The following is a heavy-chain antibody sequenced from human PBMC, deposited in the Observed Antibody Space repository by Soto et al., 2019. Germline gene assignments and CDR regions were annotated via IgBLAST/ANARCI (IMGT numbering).Heavy chain of an antibody. V-gene: IGHV4-31*03. CDR2: IYYSGST. CDR1: GGSISSGGYY. Sequence: SETLSLTCTVSGGSISSGGYYWSWIRQHPGKGLEWIGYIYYSGSTYYNPSLKSRVTISVDTSKNQFSLKLSSVTAADPAVYYCAREHCTNGVCSRGNWFDPWGQGTLVTVS. J-gene: IGHJ5*02. CDR3: AREHCTNGVCSRGNWFDP. D-gene: IGHD2-8*01.